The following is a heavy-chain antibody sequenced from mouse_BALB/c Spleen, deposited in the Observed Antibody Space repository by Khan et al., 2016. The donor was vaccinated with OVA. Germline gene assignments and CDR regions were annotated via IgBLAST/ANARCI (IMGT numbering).Heavy chain of an antibody. CDR3: TSRDFYAYDWFCDV. V-gene: IGHV1-18*01. CDR2: FNPNNGGT. D-gene: IGHD1-2*01. J-gene: IGHJ1*01. Sequence: VQLQQSGPELVKPGASVRISCKTSGYTFTEYTMHWVKQSHGKSLEWLGGFNPNNGGTSYNQKFKGKATLTVDQSSSNAYMELRSLTSEESAVSYCTSRDFYAYDWFCDVWCAGTTVTVSS. CDR1: GYTFTEYT.